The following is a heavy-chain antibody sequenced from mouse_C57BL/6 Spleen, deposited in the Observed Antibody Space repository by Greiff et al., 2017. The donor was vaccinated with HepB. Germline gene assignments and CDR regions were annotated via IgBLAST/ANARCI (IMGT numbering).Heavy chain of an antibody. CDR3: AIYYGNYEEYYYAMDY. CDR1: GYTFTSYW. Sequence: QVQLKQPGAELVKPGASVKVSCKASGYTFTSYWMHWVKQRPGQGLEWIGRIHPSDSDTNYNQKFKGKATLTVDKSSSTAYMQLSSLTSEDSAVYYCAIYYGNYEEYYYAMDYWGQGTSVTVSS. CDR2: IHPSDSDT. J-gene: IGHJ4*01. D-gene: IGHD2-1*01. V-gene: IGHV1-74*01.